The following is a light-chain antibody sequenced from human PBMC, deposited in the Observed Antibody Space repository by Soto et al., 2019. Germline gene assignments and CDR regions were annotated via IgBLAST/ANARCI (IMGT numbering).Light chain of an antibody. Sequence: DIQMTQSPSSLSASVGDRVTITCRASQSISTYLNWYQQKPGKAPKLLILVASTLPSGVPSRFSGSGSGTDFTLTISCLQSEDFATYYCQQYYSYPLTFGGGTKVDIK. CDR2: VAS. J-gene: IGKJ4*01. V-gene: IGKV1-39*01. CDR3: QQYYSYPLT. CDR1: QSISTY.